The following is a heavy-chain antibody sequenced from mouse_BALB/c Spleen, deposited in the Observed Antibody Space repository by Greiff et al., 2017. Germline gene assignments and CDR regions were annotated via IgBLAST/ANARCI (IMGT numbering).Heavy chain of an antibody. CDR3: ASMDYGSSYMDY. J-gene: IGHJ4*01. CDR2: ISYSGST. D-gene: IGHD1-1*01. Sequence: EVKLQESGPGLVKPSQSLSLTCTVTGYSITSDYAWNWIRQFPGNKLEWMGYISYSGSTSYNPSLKSRISITRDTSKNQFFLQLNSVTTEDTATYYCASMDYGSSYMDYWGQGTSVTVSS. V-gene: IGHV3-2*02. CDR1: GYSITSDYA.